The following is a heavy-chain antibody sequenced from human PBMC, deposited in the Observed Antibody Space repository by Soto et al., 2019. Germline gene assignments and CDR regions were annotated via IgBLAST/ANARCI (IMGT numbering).Heavy chain of an antibody. Sequence: EASVKVSCKASGYTFSGFYMHWVRQAPGQGLEWMGWINPNSGGTKSAEKFQGRVTMTRDTSISTAYMELSRLTSDDTAVYYCASAAVTGTAGLDYWGQGTLVTVSS. V-gene: IGHV1-2*02. CDR2: INPNSGGT. CDR1: GYTFSGFY. J-gene: IGHJ4*02. D-gene: IGHD6-19*01. CDR3: ASAAVTGTAGLDY.